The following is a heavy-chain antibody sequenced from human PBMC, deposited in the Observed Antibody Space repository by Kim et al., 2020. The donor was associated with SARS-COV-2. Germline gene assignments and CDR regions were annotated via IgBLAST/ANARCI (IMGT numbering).Heavy chain of an antibody. J-gene: IGHJ4*02. CDR2: IYAGNGNT. CDR3: ARVRRDGYNRFDY. Sequence: ASVKVSCKASGYTFTSYAMHWVRQAPGQMLEWMGWIYAGNGNTKYSQKFQGRVTITRDTSASTAYMELSSLRSEDTAVYYCARVRRDGYNRFDYWGQGTLVTVSS. CDR1: GYTFTSYA. D-gene: IGHD5-12*01. V-gene: IGHV1-3*01.